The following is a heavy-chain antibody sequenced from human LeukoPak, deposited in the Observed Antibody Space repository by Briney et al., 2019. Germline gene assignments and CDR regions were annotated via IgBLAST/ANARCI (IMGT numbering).Heavy chain of an antibody. J-gene: IGHJ5*02. Sequence: GSLRLSCAAPGFTFSSYWMSWVRQAPGKGLEWVANIKQDGSEKYYVDSVKGRFTISRDNAKNSLYLQMNSLRAEDTAVYYCARDDQFGELDPWGQGTLVTVSS. CDR2: IKQDGSEK. D-gene: IGHD3-10*01. CDR1: GFTFSSYW. CDR3: ARDDQFGELDP. V-gene: IGHV3-7*01.